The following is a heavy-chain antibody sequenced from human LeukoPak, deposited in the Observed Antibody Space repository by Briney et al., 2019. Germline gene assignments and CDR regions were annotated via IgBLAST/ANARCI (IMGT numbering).Heavy chain of an antibody. CDR3: ARGGPYSSSSLDP. CDR2: IIPIFGTA. CDR1: GGTFSSYA. V-gene: IGHV1-69*13. J-gene: IGHJ5*02. D-gene: IGHD6-6*01. Sequence: ASVKVSCKASGGTFSSYAISWVRQAPGQGLEWMGGIIPIFGTANYAQKFQGRVTISADESTSTAYMELSSLRSEDTAVYYCARGGPYSSSSLDPWGQGTLVTVSS.